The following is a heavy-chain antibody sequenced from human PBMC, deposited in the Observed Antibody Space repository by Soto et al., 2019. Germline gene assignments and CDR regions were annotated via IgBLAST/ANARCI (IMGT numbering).Heavy chain of an antibody. CDR1: GFTFSSYA. V-gene: IGHV3-30-3*01. CDR2: ISYDGSNK. CDR3: ARSNKDYYYSSGYDAFDI. D-gene: IGHD3-22*01. J-gene: IGHJ3*02. Sequence: QVQLVESGGGVVQPGRSLRLSCAASGFTFSSYAMHWVRQAPGKGLEWVAVISYDGSNKYYADSVKGRFTIYRDNSKNTLYMQMNSLRAEDTAVYYCARSNKDYYYSSGYDAFDIWGKGPMVTVSS.